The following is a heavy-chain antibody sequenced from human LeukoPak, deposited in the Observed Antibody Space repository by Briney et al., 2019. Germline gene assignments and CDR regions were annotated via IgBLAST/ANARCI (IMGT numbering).Heavy chain of an antibody. V-gene: IGHV3-48*04. Sequence: GGSLRLSCAASGFTFSSYSMNWVRQAPGKGLEWVSYISSSSSTIYYADSVKGRFTISRDNAKNSLYLQMNSLRAEDTAVYYCARGKLLWFGELKDDAFDIWGQGTMVTVSS. CDR3: ARGKLLWFGELKDDAFDI. CDR1: GFTFSSYS. CDR2: ISSSSSTI. J-gene: IGHJ3*02. D-gene: IGHD3-10*01.